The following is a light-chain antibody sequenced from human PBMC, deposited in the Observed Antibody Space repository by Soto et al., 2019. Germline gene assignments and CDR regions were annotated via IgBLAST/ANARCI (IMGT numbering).Light chain of an antibody. Sequence: EIVLTQSPGTLSLSPGERATLSCRASQRVSSSYLAWYQQKPGQAPGLLIYGASSRATGIPDRFSGSGSGTDFTLTISRLEPEDFAVYYCQQYGSSPTFGGGTKVDIK. J-gene: IGKJ4*01. CDR3: QQYGSSPT. V-gene: IGKV3-20*01. CDR1: QRVSSSY. CDR2: GAS.